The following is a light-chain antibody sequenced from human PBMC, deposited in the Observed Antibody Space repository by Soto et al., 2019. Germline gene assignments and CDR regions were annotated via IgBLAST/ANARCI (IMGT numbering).Light chain of an antibody. V-gene: IGLV2-18*02. J-gene: IGLJ2*01. CDR3: SSYTTSSTWV. Sequence: QSVLTQPPSVSGSPGQSVTISCTGTSSDVGSYDRVSWYQQPPGTAPKLMIYVVSNRPSGVPDRFSGSKSGDTASLTISGLQAEDEADYYCSSYTTSSTWVFGGGTKLTVL. CDR2: VVS. CDR1: SSDVGSYDR.